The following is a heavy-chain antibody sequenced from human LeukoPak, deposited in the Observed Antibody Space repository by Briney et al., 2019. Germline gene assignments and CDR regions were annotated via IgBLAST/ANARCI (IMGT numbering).Heavy chain of an antibody. CDR2: INPKSGGT. CDR1: GYTFTDYY. V-gene: IGHV1-2*02. J-gene: IGHJ4*02. Sequence: GASVKVSCKSSGYTFTDYYMHWVRQAPGQGLEWMGWINPKSGGTNYAQKFQGRVTMTRDTSISTAYMELSRLRSDDTAVYYCARDVFDGSGNRIDYWGQGTLVTVSS. CDR3: ARDVFDGSGNRIDY. D-gene: IGHD3-10*01.